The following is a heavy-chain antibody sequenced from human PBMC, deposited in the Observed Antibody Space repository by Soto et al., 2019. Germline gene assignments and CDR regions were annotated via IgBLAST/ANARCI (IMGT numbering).Heavy chain of an antibody. CDR3: TFLTNCTST. D-gene: IGHD7-27*01. CDR1: GFTYSYYD. CDR2: ISHDGSTK. J-gene: IGHJ4*02. Sequence: PGRSLRLSCAAAGFTYSYYDIHWVRQAPGKGLEWVAGISHDGSTKYYADSVKGRLTISRDNSENTLYLQMNSLRPEDTAVYYRTFLTNCTSTWGQGPLVTVSS. V-gene: IGHV3-30*03.